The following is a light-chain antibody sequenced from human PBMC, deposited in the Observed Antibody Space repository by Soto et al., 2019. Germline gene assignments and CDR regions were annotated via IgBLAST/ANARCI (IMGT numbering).Light chain of an antibody. CDR1: QSLNSL. CDR2: DAS. CDR3: QQYNSYWA. V-gene: IGKV1-5*01. Sequence: DIQMTQSPSTLSASVGGRVTITCRASQSLNSLLAWYQQKPGRAPKLLIYDASSLESGVPSRLSGSGSGTEFTLTIRSLQPDDFATYYCQQYNSYWAFGQGTKVDIK. J-gene: IGKJ1*01.